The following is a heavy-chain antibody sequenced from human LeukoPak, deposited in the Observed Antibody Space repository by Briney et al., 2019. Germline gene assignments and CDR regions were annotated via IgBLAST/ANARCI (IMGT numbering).Heavy chain of an antibody. CDR1: GYKFTDYW. V-gene: IGHV5-51*01. Sequence: GESLKISCEGSGYKFTDYWIAWVRHMTGKGLEWMGMIYPRDSDTRYSPSFQGHVTISVDKSITTAYLQWSSLKASDTAMYYCARHIGLTTRYFDYWGQGTLVTVSS. CDR3: ARHIGLTTRYFDY. D-gene: IGHD4/OR15-4a*01. J-gene: IGHJ4*02. CDR2: IYPRDSDT.